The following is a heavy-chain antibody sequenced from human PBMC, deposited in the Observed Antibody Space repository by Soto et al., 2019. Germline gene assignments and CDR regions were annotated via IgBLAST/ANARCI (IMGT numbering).Heavy chain of an antibody. Sequence: SETLSLTCTVSGGSISSYYWSWIRQPAGKGLEWIGRIYASGSTNYNPSLKSRVTMSVDTSKKQFSLSLSSVTAADTAVYYCARSHCDRTSCYGYGMDVWGQGTTVTVS. D-gene: IGHD2-2*01. CDR1: GGSISSYY. V-gene: IGHV4-4*07. J-gene: IGHJ6*02. CDR3: ARSHCDRTSCYGYGMDV. CDR2: IYASGST.